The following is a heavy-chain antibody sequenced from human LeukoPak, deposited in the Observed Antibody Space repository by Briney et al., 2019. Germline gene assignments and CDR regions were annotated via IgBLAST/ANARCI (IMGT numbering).Heavy chain of an antibody. CDR2: INHSGST. J-gene: IGHJ4*02. Sequence: SETLSLTCAVYGGSFSGYYWSWIRQPPGKGLEWIGEINHSGSTNYNPSLKSRVTISVDTSKNQFSLKPSSVTAADTAVYYCARGLKVVAAATSHYFDYWGQGTLVAVSS. D-gene: IGHD2-15*01. CDR1: GGSFSGYY. CDR3: ARGLKVVAAATSHYFDY. V-gene: IGHV4-34*01.